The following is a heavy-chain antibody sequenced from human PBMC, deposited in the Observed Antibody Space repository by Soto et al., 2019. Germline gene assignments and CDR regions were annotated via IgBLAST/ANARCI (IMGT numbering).Heavy chain of an antibody. CDR3: ARHGAAIWLGY. CDR1: GYTFTDYW. V-gene: IGHV5-51*01. CDR2: IYPGDSDT. Sequence: GESLKISCKASGYTFTDYWVAWVRQRTGKGLEWMGIIYPGDSDTRYSPSFRGQVTISTDNSINTAYLQLNSLGPSDTAIYYCARHGAAIWLGYWGQGTLVTVSS. D-gene: IGHD6-19*01. J-gene: IGHJ4*02.